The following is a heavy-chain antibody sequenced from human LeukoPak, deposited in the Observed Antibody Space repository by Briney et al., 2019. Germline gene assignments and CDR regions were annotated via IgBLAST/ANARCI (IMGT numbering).Heavy chain of an antibody. V-gene: IGHV4-39*07. CDR3: ARLNKPGWFDP. D-gene: IGHD1-14*01. J-gene: IGHJ5*02. CDR1: GGSISSSSYY. Sequence: RPSETLSLTCTVSGGSISSSSYYWGWIRQPPGKGLEWIGSIYHSGSTYYNPSLKSRVTISVDTSKNQFSLKLRSVTAADTAVYYCARLNKPGWFDPWGQGTLVTVSS. CDR2: IYHSGST.